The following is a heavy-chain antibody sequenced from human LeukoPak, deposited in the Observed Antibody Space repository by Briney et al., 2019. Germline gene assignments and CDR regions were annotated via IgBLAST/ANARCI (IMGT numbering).Heavy chain of an antibody. CDR2: IYYSGNT. J-gene: IGHJ4*02. Sequence: SETLSLTCTVSGGSISPYYSSWIRQPPGKGLEWLGYIYYSGNTEYKPSLKSRVAMSVDTSKNQFSLRLSSVTAADTAVYYCARSTGSTMFIDYWGQGTLVTVSS. V-gene: IGHV4-59*01. CDR3: ARSTGSTMFIDY. D-gene: IGHD3-10*02. CDR1: GGSISPYY.